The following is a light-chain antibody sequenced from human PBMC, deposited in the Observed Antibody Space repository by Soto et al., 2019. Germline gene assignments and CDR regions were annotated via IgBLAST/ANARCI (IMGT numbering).Light chain of an antibody. CDR1: QSIGNY. CDR2: AAS. CDR3: QQSYRTPLT. V-gene: IGKV1-39*01. Sequence: DIQMTQSLSSLSASVGDRVTITCRASQSIGNYLNWYQQKPGKAPKLLIYAASSLQSGVPPRFSGSSTGTDFTLTISSLQTEDFATYYCQQSYRTPLTFGGGTKVAI. J-gene: IGKJ4*01.